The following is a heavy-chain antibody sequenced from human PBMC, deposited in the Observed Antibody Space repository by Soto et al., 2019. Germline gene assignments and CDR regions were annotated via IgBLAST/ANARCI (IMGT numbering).Heavy chain of an antibody. Sequence: GGSLRLSCAASGFTFSSYSMNWVRQAPGKGLEWVSYISSSSSTIYYADSVKGRFTISRDNAKNSLYLQMNSLRAEDTAVYYCARARYYYDSSGYGQFDYWGQGTLVTVSS. V-gene: IGHV3-48*01. D-gene: IGHD3-22*01. CDR3: ARARYYYDSSGYGQFDY. CDR2: ISSSSSTI. CDR1: GFTFSSYS. J-gene: IGHJ4*02.